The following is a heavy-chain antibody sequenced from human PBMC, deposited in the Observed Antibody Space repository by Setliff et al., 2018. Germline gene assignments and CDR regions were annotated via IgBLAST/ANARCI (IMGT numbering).Heavy chain of an antibody. D-gene: IGHD1-1*01. V-gene: IGHV4-31*03. CDR3: ARTGTYRYFDY. Sequence: KPSETLSLTCTVSGGSISSGGYYWSWIRQHPGKGLEWIGYIYYRGDTYYNASLKGRLTISVDTAQNQFSLRLTSVTAADTAVYYCARTGTYRYFDYWGQGALVTVS. CDR1: GGSISSGGYY. J-gene: IGHJ4*02. CDR2: IYYRGDT.